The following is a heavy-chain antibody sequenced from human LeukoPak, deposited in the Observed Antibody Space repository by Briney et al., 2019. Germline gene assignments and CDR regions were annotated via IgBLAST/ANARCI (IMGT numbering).Heavy chain of an antibody. J-gene: IGHJ4*02. CDR1: GGSISSSSYY. D-gene: IGHD4-17*01. V-gene: IGHV4-39*07. Sequence: KASETLSLTCTVSGGSISSSSYYWGWIRQPPGKGMEWIGSIYHSGITYYNPSLKSRVIISVDTSKNQFSLKLSSVTAADTAVYYCARGLGLTTGLDYWGQGTLVTVSS. CDR3: ARGLGLTTGLDY. CDR2: IYHSGIT.